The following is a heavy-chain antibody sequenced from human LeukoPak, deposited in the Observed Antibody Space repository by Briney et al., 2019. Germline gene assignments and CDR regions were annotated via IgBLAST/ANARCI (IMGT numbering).Heavy chain of an antibody. V-gene: IGHV4-34*01. CDR1: GGSFSGYY. Sequence: PSETLSLTCAVYGGSFSGYYWSWIRQPPGKGLEWIGGINHSGSTNYNPSLKSRVTISVDTSKNQFSLKLSSVTAADTAVYYCARGLKLLWFGELLLSGAFDIWGQGTMVTVSS. D-gene: IGHD3-10*01. J-gene: IGHJ3*02. CDR3: ARGLKLLWFGELLLSGAFDI. CDR2: INHSGST.